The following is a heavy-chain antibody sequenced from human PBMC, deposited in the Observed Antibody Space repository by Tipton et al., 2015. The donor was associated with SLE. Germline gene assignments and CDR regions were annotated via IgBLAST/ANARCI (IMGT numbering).Heavy chain of an antibody. D-gene: IGHD3-16*01. CDR1: GFTFDDYV. CDR2: ITWNSAYI. CDR3: AKEALGYFDH. Sequence: SLRLSCVASGFTFDDYVIHWVRRAPGKGLESVSSITWNSAYIGYADSVKGRFTISRDNAKNSVFLQMNSLRPEETAFYYCAKEALGYFDHWGQGTLVTVSS. V-gene: IGHV3-9*01. J-gene: IGHJ4*02.